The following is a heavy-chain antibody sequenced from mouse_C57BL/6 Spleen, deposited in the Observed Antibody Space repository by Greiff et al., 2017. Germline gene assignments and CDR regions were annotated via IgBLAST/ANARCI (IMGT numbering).Heavy chain of an antibody. V-gene: IGHV1-69*01. CDR2: IDPSDSYT. J-gene: IGHJ2*01. Sequence: QVQLQQPGAELVMPGASVKLSCKASGYTFTSYWMHWVKQRPGQGLEWIGEIDPSDSYTNYNQKFKGKSTLTVDKSSSTAYMQLSSLTSEDSAVYYCARKGGNWAFFDYWGQGTTLTVSS. CDR3: ARKGGNWAFFDY. CDR1: GYTFTSYW. D-gene: IGHD4-1*01.